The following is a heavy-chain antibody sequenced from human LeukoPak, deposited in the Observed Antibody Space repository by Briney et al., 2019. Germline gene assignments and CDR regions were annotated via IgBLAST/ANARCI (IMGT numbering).Heavy chain of an antibody. D-gene: IGHD4-17*01. CDR1: GFTFSSYS. J-gene: IGHJ4*02. Sequence: PGGSLRLSCEASGFTFSSYSMNWVRQAPGKGLEWVSSISSSSSYIYYADSVKGRFTISRDNAKNSLYLQMNSLRAEDTAVYYCARAMATVQNFDYWGQGTLVTVSS. CDR2: ISSSSSYI. V-gene: IGHV3-21*01. CDR3: ARAMATVQNFDY.